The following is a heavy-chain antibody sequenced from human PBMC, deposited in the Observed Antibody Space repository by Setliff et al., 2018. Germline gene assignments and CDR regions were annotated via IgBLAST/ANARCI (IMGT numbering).Heavy chain of an antibody. CDR3: ACLQGGGQDF. J-gene: IGHJ4*02. CDR1: GDSISSRRNY. CDR2: IYTSWST. D-gene: IGHD3-16*01. Sequence: SETLSLTCTVSGDSISSRRNYWGWFRQPAGKELEWIGQIYTSWSTNYNPSPKSRVTISVDTSKNHVSLKMTSVTAADTAVYYCACLQGGGQDFWGQGTLVTVSS. V-gene: IGHV4-61*09.